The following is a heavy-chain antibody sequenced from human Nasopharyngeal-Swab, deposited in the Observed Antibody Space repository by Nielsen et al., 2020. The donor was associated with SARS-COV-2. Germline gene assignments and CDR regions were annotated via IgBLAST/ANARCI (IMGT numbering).Heavy chain of an antibody. D-gene: IGHD4-23*01. J-gene: IGHJ4*02. CDR3: ARDDVQQETTTVGYLDY. CDR1: GLTFSRYA. CDR2: ISFDSSNI. V-gene: IGHV3-30*04. Sequence: GESLKISCVASGLTFSRYAMHWVRQAPGKGLESVALISFDSSNIQYVDSVRGRFTISRDNPKNTLYLQMNSLTTDDTAVYYCARDDVQQETTTVGYLDYWGRGTLVTVSS.